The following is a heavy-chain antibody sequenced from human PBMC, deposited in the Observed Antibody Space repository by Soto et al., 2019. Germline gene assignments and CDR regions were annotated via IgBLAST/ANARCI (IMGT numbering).Heavy chain of an antibody. V-gene: IGHV3-11*01. CDR2: ISSSGSTI. CDR3: ARDRLNWNYEYYYYMDV. Sequence: PGGSLRLSCAASGFTFSDYYMSWIRQAPGKGLEWVSYISSSGSTIYYADSVKGRFTISRDNAKNSLYLQMNSLRAEDTAVYYCARDRLNWNYEYYYYMDVWGKGTTVTVSS. CDR1: GFTFSDYY. D-gene: IGHD1-7*01. J-gene: IGHJ6*03.